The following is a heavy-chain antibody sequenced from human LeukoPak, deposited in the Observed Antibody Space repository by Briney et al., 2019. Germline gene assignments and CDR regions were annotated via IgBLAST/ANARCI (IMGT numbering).Heavy chain of an antibody. CDR3: VSSSWAFDF. D-gene: IGHD6-13*01. V-gene: IGHV4-39*01. J-gene: IGHJ4*02. Sequence: PSETLSLTCIVSSGSISSSPYYWGWVRQPPGKGLEWIGSIYHSGRTYYNPSLKSRVTISVDTSKNQFSLRVTSVTAADTGVYYCVSSSWAFDFWGQGTLVSVSS. CDR1: SGSISSSPYY. CDR2: IYHSGRT.